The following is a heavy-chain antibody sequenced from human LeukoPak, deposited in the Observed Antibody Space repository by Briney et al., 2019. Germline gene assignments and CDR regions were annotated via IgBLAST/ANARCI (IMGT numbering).Heavy chain of an antibody. CDR3: AIGHYGMDA. V-gene: IGHV3-11*01. Sequence: GGSLRLSCAASGLTLSDYYMPWLRQAPEKGLEWVSHITIGVGATYYADSVKGRFTISRYNAKLSLYLKMNSVGVEDTAICSCAIGHYGMDAWGQGTTVTVSS. CDR1: GLTLSDYY. CDR2: ITIGVGAT. J-gene: IGHJ6*02.